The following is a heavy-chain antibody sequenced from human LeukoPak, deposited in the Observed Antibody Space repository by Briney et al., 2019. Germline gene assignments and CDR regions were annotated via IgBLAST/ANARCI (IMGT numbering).Heavy chain of an antibody. D-gene: IGHD3-10*01. V-gene: IGHV1-46*01. CDR1: GYTFTSNY. J-gene: IGHJ4*02. CDR2: IYPRDGST. Sequence: GASVKVSCKASGYTFTSNYIHWVRQAPGQGLEWMGMIYPRDGSTSYAQKFQGRVTVTRDTSTSTVHMELSSLRSEDTAVYYCARVSFRSGWGVRDYWGQGILVTVSS. CDR3: ARVSFRSGWGVRDY.